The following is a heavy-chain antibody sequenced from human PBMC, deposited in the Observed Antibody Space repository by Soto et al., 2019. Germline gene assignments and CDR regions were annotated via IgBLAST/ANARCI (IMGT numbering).Heavy chain of an antibody. D-gene: IGHD1-26*01. CDR1: CGSIYTGGFY. V-gene: IGHV4-31*03. CDR3: AASLVTSRARVDY. Sequence: SETLSLTCTVSCGSIYTGGFYWSWIRQLPGKGLEWLGYIYYTGSTQYTPSLKSRLSISTDTSDNQFSLRLSSVTAADTAVYYCAASLVTSRARVDYWGQGTPVTVSS. CDR2: IYYTGST. J-gene: IGHJ4*02.